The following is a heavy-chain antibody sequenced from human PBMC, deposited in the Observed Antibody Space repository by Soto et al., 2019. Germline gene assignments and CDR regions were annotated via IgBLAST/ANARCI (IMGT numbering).Heavy chain of an antibody. CDR1: GYTFTSYV. Sequence: QVQLVQSGVEVKKPGASVKVSCKASGYTFTSYVITWVRQAPGQGLEWMGWISPFNGNTKYSQKFQYRVTLTTDTSTSTAYMALRSLRSDDTAVYYCARGGSRLTADYWGQGTLLTVSS. CDR3: ARGGSRLTADY. J-gene: IGHJ4*02. CDR2: ISPFNGNT. D-gene: IGHD3-16*01. V-gene: IGHV1-18*01.